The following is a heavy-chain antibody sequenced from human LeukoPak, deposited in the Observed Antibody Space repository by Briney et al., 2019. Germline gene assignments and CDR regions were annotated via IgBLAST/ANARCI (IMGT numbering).Heavy chain of an antibody. J-gene: IGHJ4*02. V-gene: IGHV3-23*01. Sequence: GGSLRLSCAASGFTVSSYAMSWVRQAPGQGLEWVSAISGSGGSTYYADSVKGRFTISRHNSKNTLYLQMNSLRAEDTAVYYCAKDRGSSGDYWGQGTLVTISS. CDR1: GFTVSSYA. CDR3: AKDRGSSGDY. CDR2: ISGSGGST. D-gene: IGHD3-22*01.